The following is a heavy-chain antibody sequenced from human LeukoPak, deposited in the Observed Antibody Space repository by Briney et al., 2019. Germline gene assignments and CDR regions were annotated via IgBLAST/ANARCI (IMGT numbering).Heavy chain of an antibody. Sequence: PSETLSLTCTVSGGSISSGDYYWSWIRQPPGKGLEWIGYIYYSGSTYYNPSLKSRVTISVDTSKNQLSLKLSSVTAADTAVYYSAGFYPTTVTTDAFDIWGQGTMVTVSS. J-gene: IGHJ3*02. CDR2: IYYSGST. V-gene: IGHV4-30-4*01. CDR1: GGSISSGDYY. CDR3: AGFYPTTVTTDAFDI. D-gene: IGHD4-17*01.